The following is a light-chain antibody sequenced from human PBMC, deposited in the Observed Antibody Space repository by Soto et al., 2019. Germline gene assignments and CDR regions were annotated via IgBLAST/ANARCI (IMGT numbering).Light chain of an antibody. V-gene: IGKV3-20*01. CDR2: VAS. J-gene: IGKJ2*01. Sequence: EIVLTQSPGTLSLSPGERATLSCRASQSVSSSYLAWYQQKPGQAPRLLIYVASGRATDIPDRFSGRGSGTDFTLTLSSLEPEAFAVYYCQQYGSSPPMYTFGQGTKLEIK. CDR1: QSVSSSY. CDR3: QQYGSSPPMYT.